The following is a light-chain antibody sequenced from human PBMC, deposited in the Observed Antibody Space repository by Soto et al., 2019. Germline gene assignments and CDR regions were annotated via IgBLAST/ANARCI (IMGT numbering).Light chain of an antibody. Sequence: DIQMTQSPSTLSASVRDRVTITCRATQSISSGLARHQPKPGKAPKLLIYDATSLESGAPSRCSGSGSEIEFTLTIRNLQPDDFATYYCQQYDNLPLIFGQGTRLEIK. J-gene: IGKJ5*01. CDR3: QQYDNLPLI. V-gene: IGKV1-5*01. CDR1: QSISSG. CDR2: DAT.